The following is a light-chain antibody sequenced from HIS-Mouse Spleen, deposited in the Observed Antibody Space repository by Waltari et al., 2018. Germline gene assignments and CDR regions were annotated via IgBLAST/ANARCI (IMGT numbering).Light chain of an antibody. CDR3: QKYNSAPPT. V-gene: IGKV1-27*01. CDR1: QGISNY. CDR2: AAS. J-gene: IGKJ1*01. Sequence: DIQMTQSPSSLSASVGDRVTITCRASQGISNYLAWYQQKPVKVPTLLIYAASTLQSGVPSRFSGSGSGTDFTLTISSLHPEDVATYYCQKYNSAPPTFGQGTKVEIK.